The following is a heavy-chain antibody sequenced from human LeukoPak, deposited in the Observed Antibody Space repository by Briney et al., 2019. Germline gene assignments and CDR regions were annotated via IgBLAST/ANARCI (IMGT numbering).Heavy chain of an antibody. Sequence: SETLSLTCTVSGGSISSYYWSWIRQPPGKGLEWIGYIYYSGSTNYNPSLKSRVTISVDTSKNQFSLKLSSVTAADTAVYYCARVWSGELYPNLNWFDPWGQGTLVTVSS. CDR3: ARVWSGELYPNLNWFDP. V-gene: IGHV4-59*01. D-gene: IGHD3-10*01. CDR1: GGSISSYY. CDR2: IYYSGST. J-gene: IGHJ5*02.